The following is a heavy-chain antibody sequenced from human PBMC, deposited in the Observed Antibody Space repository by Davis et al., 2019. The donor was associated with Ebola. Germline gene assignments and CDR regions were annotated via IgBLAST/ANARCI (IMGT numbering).Heavy chain of an antibody. CDR1: GYSISSGYY. J-gene: IGHJ5*02. D-gene: IGHD6-13*01. CDR2: IYHSGST. V-gene: IGHV4-38-2*02. CDR3: ARHGRAAGMSWFDP. Sequence: SETLSLTCTVSGYSISSGYYWGWIRQPPGKGLEWIGSIYHSGSTYYNPSLKSRVTISVDTSKNQFSLKLSSVTAADTAVYYCARHGRAAGMSWFDPWGQGALVTVSS.